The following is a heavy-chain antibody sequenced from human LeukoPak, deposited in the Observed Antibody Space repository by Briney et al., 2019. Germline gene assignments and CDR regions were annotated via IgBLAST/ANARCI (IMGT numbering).Heavy chain of an antibody. CDR2: FDPEDGET. CDR3: ATDLSHTARVLRDY. V-gene: IGHV1-24*01. CDR1: GYTLTELS. Sequence: ASVKVSCKVSGYTLTELSMHWVRQAPGKGLEWMGGFDPEDGETIYAQKFQGRVTMTEDTSTDTAYMELSSLRSEDTAVYYCATDLSHTARVLRDYWGQGTLVTVSS. D-gene: IGHD5-18*01. J-gene: IGHJ4*02.